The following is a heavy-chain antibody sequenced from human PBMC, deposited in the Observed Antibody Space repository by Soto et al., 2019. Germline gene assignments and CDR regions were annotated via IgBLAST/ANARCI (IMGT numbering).Heavy chain of an antibody. Sequence: GGSLRLSCAASGFSFSDYYMSWIRQAPGKGLEWISDISSSGRTIYYADSLKGLLTISRDNAKKSLYLQMNSLRAEDTAVYYCAGGPTNWFDPWGQGTLVTVSS. V-gene: IGHV3-11*01. CDR3: AGGPTNWFDP. CDR2: ISSSGRTI. J-gene: IGHJ5*02. D-gene: IGHD3-16*01. CDR1: GFSFSDYY.